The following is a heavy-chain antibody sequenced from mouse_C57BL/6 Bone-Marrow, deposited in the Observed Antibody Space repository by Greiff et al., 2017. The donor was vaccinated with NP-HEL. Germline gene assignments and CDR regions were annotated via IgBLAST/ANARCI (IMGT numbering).Heavy chain of an antibody. CDR1: GFTFSSYA. V-gene: IGHV5-4*03. J-gene: IGHJ2*01. Sequence: EVMLVESGGGLVKPGGSLKLSCAASGFTFSSYAMSWVRQTPEKRLKWVATISDGGSYTYYPDNVKGRFTISRDNAKNNLYLQMSHLKSEDTAMYYCARGGWLPNYWGQGTTLTVSS. D-gene: IGHD2-3*01. CDR2: ISDGGSYT. CDR3: ARGGWLPNY.